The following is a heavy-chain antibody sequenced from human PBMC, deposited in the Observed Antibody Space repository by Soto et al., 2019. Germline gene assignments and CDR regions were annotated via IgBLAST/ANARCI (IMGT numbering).Heavy chain of an antibody. V-gene: IGHV1-69*05. D-gene: IGHD3-3*01. CDR2: IIPIFGTA. Sequence: GASVKVSCKASGGTFSSYAISWVRQAPGQGLEWMGGIIPIFGTANYAQKFQGRVTMTTDTSTSTAYMELRSLRSDDTAVYYCARDGYYDFWSGYYFGGFDYWGQGTLVTVSS. CDR3: ARDGYYDFWSGYYFGGFDY. J-gene: IGHJ4*02. CDR1: GGTFSSYA.